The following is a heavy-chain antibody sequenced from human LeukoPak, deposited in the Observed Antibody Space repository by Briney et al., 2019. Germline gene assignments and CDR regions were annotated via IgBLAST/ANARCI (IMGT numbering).Heavy chain of an antibody. J-gene: IGHJ3*02. V-gene: IGHV3-30*03. CDR3: ARANPGYGDYVFDAFDI. Sequence: GRSLRLSCAASGFTFSSYGMHWVRQAPGKGLEWVAVISYDGSNKYYADSVKGRFTISRDNSKNTLYLQMNSLRAEDTAVYYCARANPGYGDYVFDAFDIWGQGTMVTVSS. CDR2: ISYDGSNK. CDR1: GFTFSSYG. D-gene: IGHD4-17*01.